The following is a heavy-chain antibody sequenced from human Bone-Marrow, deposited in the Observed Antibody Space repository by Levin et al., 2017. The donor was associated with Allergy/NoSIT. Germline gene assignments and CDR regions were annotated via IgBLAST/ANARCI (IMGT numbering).Heavy chain of an antibody. V-gene: IGHV3-23*01. D-gene: IGHD1-20*01. CDR2: INNSGGSS. CDR3: ATNWNLDF. Sequence: ASVKVSCAASGFTFSSYAMAWVRQAPGKGLEYVAVINNSGGSSYYADSVKGRLTISRDNYRNTLSLEMNSLRAEDTATYYCATNWNLDFWGQGTLVTVSS. J-gene: IGHJ4*02. CDR1: GFTFSSYA.